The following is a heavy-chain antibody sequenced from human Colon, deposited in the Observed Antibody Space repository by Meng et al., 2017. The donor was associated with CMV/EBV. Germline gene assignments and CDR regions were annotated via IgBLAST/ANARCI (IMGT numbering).Heavy chain of an antibody. D-gene: IGHD5-12*01. V-gene: IGHV3-48*03. CDR1: GVNLSDYQ. CDR3: ANLPVTSGFLRADDY. CDR2: ISKSGGTT. J-gene: IGHJ4*02. Sequence: GGSLRLSCVASGVNLSDYQMNWVRQAPGKGLEWLSYISKSGGTTYYADSVKGRFTISRDNTKNSLYLQMNSLRAEDSGVYYCANLPVTSGFLRADDYWGQGTLVTVSS.